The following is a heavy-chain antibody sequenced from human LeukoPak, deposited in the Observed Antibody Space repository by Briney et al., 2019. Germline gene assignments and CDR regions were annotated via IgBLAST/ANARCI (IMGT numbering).Heavy chain of an antibody. Sequence: PGGSLRLSCAASGFSFSNYALSWVRQAPGKGLEWVSSITSGGNTYYADSVKGRFTISRDNSKNTLYLQMNSLRAEDTAVYYCARGTTVTTHYYYYYGMDVWGQGTTVTVSS. CDR2: ITSGGNT. V-gene: IGHV3-23*01. D-gene: IGHD4-11*01. CDR3: ARGTTVTTHYYYYYGMDV. J-gene: IGHJ6*02. CDR1: GFSFSNYA.